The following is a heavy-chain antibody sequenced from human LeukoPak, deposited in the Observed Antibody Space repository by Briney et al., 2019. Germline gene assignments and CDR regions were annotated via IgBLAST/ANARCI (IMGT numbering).Heavy chain of an antibody. CDR2: ISSSGSTI. D-gene: IGHD6-19*01. Sequence: GGSLRLSCAASGFTFSSYEMNWVRQAPGKGLEWVSYISSSGSTIYYADSVKGRFTISRDNAKNSLYLQMNSLRAEDTAVYYCAKAGGSSSGWFGFWGQGTLVTVSS. CDR1: GFTFSSYE. J-gene: IGHJ4*02. CDR3: AKAGGSSSGWFGF. V-gene: IGHV3-48*03.